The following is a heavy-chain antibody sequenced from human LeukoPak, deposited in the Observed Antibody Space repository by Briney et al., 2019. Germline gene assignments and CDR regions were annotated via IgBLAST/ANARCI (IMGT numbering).Heavy chain of an antibody. CDR3: ARVLEWLSYYYFDY. CDR1: GFTFSSYA. Sequence: GGSLRLSCAASGFTFSSYAMHWVRQAPGKGLEWEAVISYDGSNKYYADSVKGRFTISRDNSKNTLYLQMNSLRAEDTAVYYCARVLEWLSYYYFDYWGQGTLVTVSS. V-gene: IGHV3-30-3*01. CDR2: ISYDGSNK. D-gene: IGHD3-3*01. J-gene: IGHJ4*02.